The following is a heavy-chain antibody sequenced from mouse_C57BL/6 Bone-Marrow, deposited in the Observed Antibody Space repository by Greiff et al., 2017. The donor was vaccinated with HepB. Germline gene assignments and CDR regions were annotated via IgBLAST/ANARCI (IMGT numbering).Heavy chain of an antibody. CDR3: ARSVPRYYGSLYAMDY. D-gene: IGHD1-1*01. V-gene: IGHV7-3*01. Sequence: EVQRVESGGGLVQPGGSLSLSCAASGFTFTDYYMSWVRQPPGKALEWLGFIRNKANGYTTEYSASVKGRFTISRDNSQSILYLQMNALRAEDSATYYCARSVPRYYGSLYAMDYCGQGTSVTVSS. CDR2: IRNKANGYTT. J-gene: IGHJ4*01. CDR1: GFTFTDYY.